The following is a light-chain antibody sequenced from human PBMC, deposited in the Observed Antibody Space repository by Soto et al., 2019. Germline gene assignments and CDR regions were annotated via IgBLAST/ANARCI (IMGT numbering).Light chain of an antibody. CDR1: SGHSSYI. J-gene: IGLJ2*01. CDR2: LEGSGSY. V-gene: IGLV4-60*03. Sequence: QTVLTQSSSASASLGSSGKLTCTLSSGHSSYIIAWHQQQPGKAPRYLMKLEGSGSYNKGSGVPDRFSGASSGADRYLTISNLQSEDEADYYCETWDNNPRVVFGGGSKLTVL. CDR3: ETWDNNPRVV.